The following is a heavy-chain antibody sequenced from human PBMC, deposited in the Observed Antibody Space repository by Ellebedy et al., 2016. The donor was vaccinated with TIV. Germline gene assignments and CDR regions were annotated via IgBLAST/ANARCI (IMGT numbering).Heavy chain of an antibody. Sequence: SETLSLTXAVYGGSFSGYYWSWIRQPPGKGLEWIGEINHSGSTNYNPSLRSRVTISVDTSKNQFSLKLSSVTAADTAVYYCARTGSQWLGADYWGQGTLVTVSS. CDR1: GGSFSGYY. V-gene: IGHV4-34*01. CDR3: ARTGSQWLGADY. CDR2: INHSGST. J-gene: IGHJ4*02. D-gene: IGHD6-19*01.